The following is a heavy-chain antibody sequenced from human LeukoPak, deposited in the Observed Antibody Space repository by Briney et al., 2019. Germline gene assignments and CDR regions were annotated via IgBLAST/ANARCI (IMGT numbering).Heavy chain of an antibody. Sequence: SETLSLTCTVSGGSISSYYWSWIRQPAGKGLEWIGYIYYSGSTNYNPSLKSRVTISVDTSKNQFSLKLSSVTAADTAVYYCARVGAARGEDFDYWGQGILVTVSS. CDR3: ARVGAARGEDFDY. J-gene: IGHJ4*02. CDR2: IYYSGST. CDR1: GGSISSYY. D-gene: IGHD3-10*01. V-gene: IGHV4-59*01.